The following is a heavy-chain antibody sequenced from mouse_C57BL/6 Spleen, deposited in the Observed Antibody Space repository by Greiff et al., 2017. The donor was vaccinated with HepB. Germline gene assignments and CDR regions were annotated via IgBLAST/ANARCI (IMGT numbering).Heavy chain of an antibody. CDR1: GYTFTSYW. V-gene: IGHV1-69*01. D-gene: IGHD5-1*01. CDR2: IDPSDSYT. Sequence: QVQLQQPGAELVMPGASVKLSCKASGYTFTSYWMHWVKQRPGQGLEWIGEIDPSDSYTNYNQKFKGKSTLTVDKSSSTAYMQLSSLTSEDSAVYYCARPVYPHWGFDVWGTGTTVTVSS. CDR3: ARPVYPHWGFDV. J-gene: IGHJ1*03.